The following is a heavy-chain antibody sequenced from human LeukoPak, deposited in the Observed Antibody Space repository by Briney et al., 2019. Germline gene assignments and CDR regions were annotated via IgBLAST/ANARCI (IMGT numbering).Heavy chain of an antibody. V-gene: IGHV1-18*01. CDR3: ARDMYYYGSGSYYNLDY. Sequence: ASVKVSCKASGYTFTSYGISWVRQAPGQGLEWMGWISAYNGNTNYAQKLQGRVTMTTDTSTSTAYMELRSLRSDDTAVYYCARDMYYYGSGSYYNLDYWGQGTLVTVSS. CDR1: GYTFTSYG. J-gene: IGHJ4*02. CDR2: ISAYNGNT. D-gene: IGHD3-10*01.